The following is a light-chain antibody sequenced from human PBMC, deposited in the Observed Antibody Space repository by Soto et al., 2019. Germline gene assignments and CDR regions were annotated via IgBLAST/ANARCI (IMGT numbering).Light chain of an antibody. CDR1: QTVFFSTNNKNY. V-gene: IGKV4-1*01. Sequence: DMMRTQSRDSLAVSLGERATINCKSSQTVFFSTNNKNYLAWYQQRPGQPPKLLISWASIRESGVPDRFSGSGSGTHFTLTIDSLQAEDVAIYYCQQYSDAPRPFGQGTKVDIK. CDR2: WAS. CDR3: QQYSDAPRP. J-gene: IGKJ1*01.